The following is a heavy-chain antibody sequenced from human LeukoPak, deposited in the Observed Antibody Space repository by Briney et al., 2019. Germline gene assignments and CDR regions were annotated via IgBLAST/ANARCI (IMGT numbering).Heavy chain of an antibody. CDR1: GFTFSSYA. CDR2: ISGSGGST. Sequence: QPGGSLRLSCAASGFTFSSYAMSWVRQAPGKGLEWVSAISGSGGSTYYADSVKGRFTISRDNSKSTLYLQMNSLRAEDTAVYYCARVYYDFWSGYYRYYFDYWGQGTLVTVSS. J-gene: IGHJ4*02. V-gene: IGHV3-23*01. CDR3: ARVYYDFWSGYYRYYFDY. D-gene: IGHD3-3*01.